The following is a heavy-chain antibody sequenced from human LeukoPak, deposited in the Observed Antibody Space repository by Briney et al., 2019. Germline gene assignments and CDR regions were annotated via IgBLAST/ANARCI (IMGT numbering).Heavy chain of an antibody. J-gene: IGHJ5*02. Sequence: ASVKVSCKASGYTFTGYYMHWVRQAPGQGLEWMGWINPNSGNTGYAQKFQGRVTMTRNTSISTAYMELSGLRSEDTAVYYCAREVRRYSYGLYDWFDPWGQGTLVTVSS. CDR1: GYTFTGYY. CDR2: INPNSGNT. CDR3: AREVRRYSYGLYDWFDP. V-gene: IGHV1-8*02. D-gene: IGHD5-18*01.